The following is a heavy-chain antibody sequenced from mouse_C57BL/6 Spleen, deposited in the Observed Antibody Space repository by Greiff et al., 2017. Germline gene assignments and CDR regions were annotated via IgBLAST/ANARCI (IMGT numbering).Heavy chain of an antibody. D-gene: IGHD2-5*01. CDR2: INPSTGGT. Sequence: EVQLQQSGPELVKPGASVQISCKASGYSFTGYYMNWVKQSPEKSLEWIGEINPSTGGTTYNQKFKAKATLTVDKSSSTAYMQLKSLTSEDSAVYYCASFYSNYVGAMDYWGQGTSVTVSS. J-gene: IGHJ4*01. CDR1: GYSFTGYY. CDR3: ASFYSNYVGAMDY. V-gene: IGHV1-42*01.